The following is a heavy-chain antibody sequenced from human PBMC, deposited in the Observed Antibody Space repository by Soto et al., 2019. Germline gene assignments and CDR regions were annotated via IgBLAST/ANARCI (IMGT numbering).Heavy chain of an antibody. J-gene: IGHJ4*02. CDR3: ARGGIPLFDY. V-gene: IGHV1-3*01. CDR1: GYNFNKNP. D-gene: IGHD3-10*01. CDR2: INPATGNT. Sequence: QVHLVQSGAELKKPGASVNVSCKASGYNFNKNPIHWLRQVPGQRPEWLGWINPATGNTPYSKNFQGRVSITRDTSATSAFMALSSLTSRDTAVYYCARGGIPLFDYWGQGTLATVS.